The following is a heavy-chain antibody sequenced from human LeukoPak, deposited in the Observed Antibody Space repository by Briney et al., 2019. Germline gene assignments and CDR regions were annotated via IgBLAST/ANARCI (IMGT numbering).Heavy chain of an antibody. CDR2: ISGSGGST. V-gene: IGHV3-23*01. D-gene: IGHD1-1*01. J-gene: IGHJ4*02. CDR1: GFTFTNYW. Sequence: PGGSLRLSCAASGFTFTNYWMNWVRQAPGKGLEWVSAISGSGGSTYYADSVKGRFTISRDNSKNTLYLQMNSLRAEDTAVYYCAKDRALDHYFDYWGQGTLVTVSS. CDR3: AKDRALDHYFDY.